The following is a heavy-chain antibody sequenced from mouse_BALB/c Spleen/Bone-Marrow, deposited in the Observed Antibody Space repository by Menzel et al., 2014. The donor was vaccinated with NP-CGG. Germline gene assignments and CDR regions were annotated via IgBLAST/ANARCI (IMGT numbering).Heavy chain of an antibody. CDR2: IYPGDGDT. Sequence: QVQLQQSGAELVRPGSSVKISCKASGYAFSSYWMNWVKQRPGQGLEWIGQIYPGDGDTNYNGKFKGKATLTADKSSSTAYMQLSSLTSEDSAVYFCARSGNYRGAMDYWGQGTSVTVSS. J-gene: IGHJ4*01. D-gene: IGHD2-1*01. CDR1: GYAFSSYW. CDR3: ARSGNYRGAMDY. V-gene: IGHV1-80*01.